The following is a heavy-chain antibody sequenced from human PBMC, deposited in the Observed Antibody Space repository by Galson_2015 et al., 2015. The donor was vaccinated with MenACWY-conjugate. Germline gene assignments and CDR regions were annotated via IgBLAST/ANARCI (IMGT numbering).Heavy chain of an antibody. V-gene: IGHV1-69*13. J-gene: IGHJ5*02. CDR1: GGTFGSYG. Sequence: SVKVSCKASGGTFGSYGISWVRQAPGQGLEWMGAIIPIFGAANYAQRFQGRVTMTADESTTTAYMELSGLRSEDTAVYYCARDGHSSTWNQYNWFDPWGQGTLVTVSS. CDR3: ARDGHSSTWNQYNWFDP. D-gene: IGHD6-13*01. CDR2: IIPIFGAA.